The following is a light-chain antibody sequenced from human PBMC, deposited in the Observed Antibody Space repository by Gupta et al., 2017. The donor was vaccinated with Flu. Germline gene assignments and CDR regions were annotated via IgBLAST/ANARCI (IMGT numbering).Light chain of an antibody. CDR3: QQHYEWLRT. CDR2: SAS. V-gene: IGKV3-15*01. Sequence: IEMTQSPATLSVSPGEGATLSCRASQNIGNNVAWYQQKPGQAPRPLIYSASARAPTTPVRFSGRGSGTEFSLTISSLQSEDFAVYYCQQHYEWLRTFGQGTQLDIK. CDR1: QNIGNN. J-gene: IGKJ2*01.